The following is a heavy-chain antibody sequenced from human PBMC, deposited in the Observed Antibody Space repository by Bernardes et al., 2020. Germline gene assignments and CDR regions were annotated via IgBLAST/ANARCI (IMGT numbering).Heavy chain of an antibody. CDR3: AGGTSSFPRWFDP. V-gene: IGHV4-59*08. D-gene: IGHD3-16*02. J-gene: IGHJ5*02. CDR2: IYYSGST. CDR1: GGSLSRYY. Sequence: SETLSLTCTVSGGSLSRYYWNWIRQPPGKGLEWIGYIYYSGSTNYNPSLKSRLTISVDTSKNQFSLKLSSVTAADTAVYYCAGGTSSFPRWFDPWGQGTLVTVSS.